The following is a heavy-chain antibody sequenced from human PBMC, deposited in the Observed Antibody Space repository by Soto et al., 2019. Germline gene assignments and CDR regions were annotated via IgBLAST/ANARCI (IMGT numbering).Heavy chain of an antibody. J-gene: IGHJ6*02. V-gene: IGHV1-69*13. CDR3: ARSGTQLGGYYYYGMDV. Sequence: ASVKVSCKASGGTFSSYAISWVRQAPGQGLEWMGGIIPIFGTANYAQKFQGRVTITADESTRAAYMQLSSLRSEDTAVYYCARSGTQLGGYYYYGMDVWGQGTTVTVSS. CDR1: GGTFSSYA. CDR2: IIPIFGTA. D-gene: IGHD6-6*01.